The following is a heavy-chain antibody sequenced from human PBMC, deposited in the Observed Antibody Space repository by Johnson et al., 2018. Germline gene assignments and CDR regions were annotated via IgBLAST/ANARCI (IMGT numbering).Heavy chain of an antibody. J-gene: IGHJ6*04. CDR3: APRYCSSTSCPF. CDR2: ISSSGSTI. Sequence: QVQLVESGGGLVKPGGSLRLCCAASGFTFSDYYMSWIRQAPGKGLEWVSYISSSGSTIYYADSVKGRFPISRDNAKNSLYLQMNSLRAEDTAVYYCAPRYCSSTSCPFWGKGTTVTVSS. V-gene: IGHV3-11*04. D-gene: IGHD2-2*01. CDR1: GFTFSDYY.